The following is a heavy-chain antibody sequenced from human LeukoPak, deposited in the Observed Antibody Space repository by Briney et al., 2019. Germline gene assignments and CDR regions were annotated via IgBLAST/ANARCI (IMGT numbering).Heavy chain of an antibody. CDR3: ARVGTRGPWFDP. D-gene: IGHD7-27*01. J-gene: IGHJ5*02. CDR1: GYTFTSYD. CDR2: MNPNSGNT. Sequence: SSVKVSCKASGYTFTSYDINWVRQATGRGLEWMGWMNPNSGNTGYAQKFQGRVTMTRNTSIRTAYMGLSTLRSEDTAVYYCARVGTRGPWFDPWGQGTLVTVSS. V-gene: IGHV1-8*01.